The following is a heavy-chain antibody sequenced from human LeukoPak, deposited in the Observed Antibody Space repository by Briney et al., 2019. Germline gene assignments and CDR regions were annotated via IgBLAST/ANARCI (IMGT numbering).Heavy chain of an antibody. J-gene: IGHJ3*02. V-gene: IGHV1-18*01. CDR2: ISAYNGNT. CDR1: GYTFTSYG. D-gene: IGHD3-22*01. CDR3: AGGGYYFNSGALGNAFDI. Sequence: GASVKVSCKASGYTFTSYGISWVRQAPGQGLEWMGWISAYNGNTNYAQKLQGRVTMTTDTSTSTAYMELRSLRSDDTAVYYSAGGGYYFNSGALGNAFDIWGRGKMVTVSS.